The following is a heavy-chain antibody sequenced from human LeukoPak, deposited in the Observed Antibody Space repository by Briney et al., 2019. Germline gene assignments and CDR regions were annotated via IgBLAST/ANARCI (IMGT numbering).Heavy chain of an antibody. D-gene: IGHD3-22*01. CDR1: GFTFSSYS. J-gene: IGHJ4*02. Sequence: GGSLRLSCAASGFTFSSYSMKWVRQAPGKGLEWVSSISSSSSYIYYADSVKGRFTISRDNAKNSLYLQMNSLRAEDTAVYYCAREDSSRYSQQIDYWGQGTLVTVSS. CDR2: ISSSSSYI. V-gene: IGHV3-21*01. CDR3: AREDSSRYSQQIDY.